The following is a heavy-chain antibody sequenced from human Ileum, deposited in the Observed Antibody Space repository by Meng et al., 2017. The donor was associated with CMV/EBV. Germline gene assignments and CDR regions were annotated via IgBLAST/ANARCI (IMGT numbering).Heavy chain of an antibody. D-gene: IGHD6-19*01. CDR3: ARALGLGAVMPNYDAFDL. CDR1: GFTFSGYG. V-gene: IGHV3-23*01. Sequence: GESLKISCSASGFTFSGYGMSWVRQAPGKGLEWVSAIRDSGANTYYAGSVTGRFTISRDNSHNTLYLQMHSLRAEDTAVYYCARALGLGAVMPNYDAFDLWGQGTVVTASS. CDR2: IRDSGANT. J-gene: IGHJ3*01.